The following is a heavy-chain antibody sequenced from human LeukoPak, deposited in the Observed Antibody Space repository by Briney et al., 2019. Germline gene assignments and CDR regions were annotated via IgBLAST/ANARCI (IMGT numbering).Heavy chain of an antibody. J-gene: IGHJ3*02. D-gene: IGHD1-26*01. CDR3: ARGWEPPLKANAFDI. V-gene: IGHV4-39*01. CDR1: GGSISSSSYY. Sequence: SETLSLTCAVSGGSISSSSYYWGWIRQPPGKGLEWIGSIYYSGSTYYNPSLKSRVTISVDTSKNQFSLKLSSVTAADTAVYYCARGWEPPLKANAFDIWGQGTMVTVSS. CDR2: IYYSGST.